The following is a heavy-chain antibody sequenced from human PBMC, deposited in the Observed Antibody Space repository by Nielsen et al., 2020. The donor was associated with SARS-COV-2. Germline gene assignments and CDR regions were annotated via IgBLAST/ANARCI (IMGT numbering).Heavy chain of an antibody. CDR2: INPNSGGT. J-gene: IGHJ5*02. CDR3: ARDYCSSTSCYQNWFDP. Sequence: ASVKVFCKASGYTFTGYYMHWVRQAPGQGLEWMGWINPNSGGTNYAQKFQGRVTMTRDTSISTAYMELSRLRSDDTAVYYCARDYCSSTSCYQNWFDPWGQGTLVTVSS. CDR1: GYTFTGYY. V-gene: IGHV1-2*02. D-gene: IGHD2-2*01.